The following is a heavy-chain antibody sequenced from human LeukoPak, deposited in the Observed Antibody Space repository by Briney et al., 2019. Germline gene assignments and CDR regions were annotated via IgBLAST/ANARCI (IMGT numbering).Heavy chain of an antibody. D-gene: IGHD2-2*01. Sequence: SVKVSCKASGGTFSSYAISWVRQAPGQGLEWMGGIIPIFGTANYAQKFQGRVTITADESTSTAYMELSSLRSEDTAVYYCARSIVVVPAAMWNGMDVWGKGTTVTVSS. CDR3: ARSIVVVPAAMWNGMDV. CDR1: GGTFSSYA. CDR2: IIPIFGTA. J-gene: IGHJ6*04. V-gene: IGHV1-69*01.